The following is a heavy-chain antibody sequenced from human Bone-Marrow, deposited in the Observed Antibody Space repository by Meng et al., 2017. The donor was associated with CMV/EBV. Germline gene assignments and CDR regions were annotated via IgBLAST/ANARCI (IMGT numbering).Heavy chain of an antibody. CDR3: ARRPQRWLQLGVGFDY. V-gene: IGHV5-51*01. CDR1: GYSFTSYW. CDR2: IYPGDSDT. D-gene: IGHD5-24*01. J-gene: IGHJ4*02. Sequence: GGSLRLSCKGSGYSFTSYWIGWVRQMPGKDLEWMGIIYPGDSDTRYSPSFQGQVTISADKSISTAYLQWSSLKASDTAMYYCARRPQRWLQLGVGFDYWGQGTLVTVSS.